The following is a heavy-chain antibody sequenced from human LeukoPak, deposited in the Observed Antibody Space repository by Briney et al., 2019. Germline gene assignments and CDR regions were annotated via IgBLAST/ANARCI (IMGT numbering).Heavy chain of an antibody. CDR3: ARISSDSISYYDH. Sequence: PGGSLRLSCAGSGITFSTYWMHGVRQAPGKGVGWVSRINSEGSTISYADSVKGRLTISRDNAKNTLFLQMNSLRAEDTAVYYCARISSDSISYYDHWGQGTLVTVSS. V-gene: IGHV3-74*01. D-gene: IGHD3-22*01. CDR2: INSEGSTI. J-gene: IGHJ4*02. CDR1: GITFSTYW.